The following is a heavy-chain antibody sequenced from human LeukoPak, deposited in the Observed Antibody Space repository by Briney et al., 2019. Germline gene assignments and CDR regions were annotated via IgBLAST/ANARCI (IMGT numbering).Heavy chain of an antibody. D-gene: IGHD4-17*01. CDR2: ISGGGETT. J-gene: IGHJ4*02. CDR1: GFTFDDYA. V-gene: IGHV3-23*01. CDR3: ARDYADYVGYFFFDY. Sequence: GGSLRLSCAGSGFTFDDYAMHWVRQAPGKGLEWVSSISGGGETTYYADSAKGRFTISRDNSQNTLYLQMNSLRAEDTAVYYCARDYADYVGYFFFDYWGQGTLVTVSS.